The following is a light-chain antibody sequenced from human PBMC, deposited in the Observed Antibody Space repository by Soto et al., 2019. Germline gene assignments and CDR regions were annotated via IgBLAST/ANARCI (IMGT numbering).Light chain of an antibody. CDR2: DAS. V-gene: IGKV1-33*01. CDR3: QQYSRYST. CDR1: QDISNY. J-gene: IGKJ1*01. Sequence: DIQMTQSPSSLSASVGDRVTITCQASQDISNYLNWYQQKPGKAPKLLIYDASNLETGVPSRFSGSGSGTEFTLTVSSLQPDDFATYYCQQYSRYSTFGQGTKVDIK.